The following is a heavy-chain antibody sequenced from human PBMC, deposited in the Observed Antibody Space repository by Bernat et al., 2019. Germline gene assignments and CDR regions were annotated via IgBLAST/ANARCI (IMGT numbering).Heavy chain of an antibody. Sequence: QVQLVESGGGVVQPGRSLRLSCAASGFTFSSYAIHWVRQAPGKGLEWVAVISYDGSDKYYADCVKGRFTIFRDDSKNTVYLQMNSLRVDDTAVYYGARADYQCVDWSLGGTDYWGQGTLVTVSS. J-gene: IGHJ4*02. CDR1: GFTFSSYA. CDR2: ISYDGSDK. D-gene: IGHD3-9*01. CDR3: ARADYQCVDWSLGGTDY. V-gene: IGHV3-30*01.